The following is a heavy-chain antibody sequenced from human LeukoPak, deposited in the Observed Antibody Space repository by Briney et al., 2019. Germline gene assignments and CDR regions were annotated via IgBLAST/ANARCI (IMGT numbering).Heavy chain of an antibody. CDR1: GDSITNYNYH. CDR2: LYNTGSTDNT. CDR3: ARDFGAGSYRYGMDV. J-gene: IGHJ6*02. Sequence: SETLSLTCTVSGDSITNYNYHWGWIRQPPGRGLEWIGRLYNTGSTDNTDSNPSLQSRVTISADTSMNQFSLRLTSVTAADTAVYYCARDFGAGSYRYGMDVWGQGTTVTVSS. D-gene: IGHD3-10*01. V-gene: IGHV4-39*07.